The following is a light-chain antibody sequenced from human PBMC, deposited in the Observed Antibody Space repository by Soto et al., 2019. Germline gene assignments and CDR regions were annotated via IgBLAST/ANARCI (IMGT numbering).Light chain of an antibody. J-gene: IGKJ1*01. Sequence: DIQMTQSPSTLSASVGDRVTITCRASQSISGWLAWYQQEPGKAPKLLIHKASSLQSGVPSRFSGSGSGTDFTLTINRLEPEDFATYYCQQSYSTPPTFGQGTKVDIK. CDR2: KAS. CDR1: QSISGW. CDR3: QQSYSTPPT. V-gene: IGKV1-5*03.